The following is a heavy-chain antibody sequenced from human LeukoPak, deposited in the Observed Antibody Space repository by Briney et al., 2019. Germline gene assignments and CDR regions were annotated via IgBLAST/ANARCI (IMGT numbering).Heavy chain of an antibody. D-gene: IGHD3-3*01. J-gene: IGHJ4*02. CDR1: GFTFSDYA. CDR2: LSGSDAGT. Sequence: GGSLRLSCAASGFTFSDYALGWVRQAPGRGLEWVATLSGSDAGTYYSDSVQGRFTISRDNSKRTLFLQMNSLRAEDTAFYYCAKAELGVDTFFDYWGQGTLVTVSS. CDR3: AKAELGVDTFFDY. V-gene: IGHV3-23*01.